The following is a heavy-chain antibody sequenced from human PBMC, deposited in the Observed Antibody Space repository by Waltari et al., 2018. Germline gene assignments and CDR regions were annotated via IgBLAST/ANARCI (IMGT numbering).Heavy chain of an antibody. CDR2: ISSSSSYI. V-gene: IGHV3-21*01. D-gene: IGHD1-26*01. J-gene: IGHJ4*02. Sequence: EVQLVESGGGLVKPGGSLRLSCAASAVTFSRYRSNWVRQAPGKGLEWVSSISSSSSYIYYADSVKGRFTISRDNAKNSLYLQMNSLRAEDTAVYYCGGGSDSAWWGQGTLVTVSS. CDR3: GGGSDSAW. CDR1: AVTFSRYR.